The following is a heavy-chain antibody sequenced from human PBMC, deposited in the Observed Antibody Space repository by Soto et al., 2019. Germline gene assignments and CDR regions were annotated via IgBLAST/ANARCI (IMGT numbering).Heavy chain of an antibody. Sequence: PSETLSLTCTVSGGSISSGGYYWSWIRQHPGKGLEWIGYIYYSGSTYYNPSLKSRVTISVDTSKNQFSLKLSSVTAADTAVYYCARDLRSSSWHIPSYYYYGMDVWGQGTTVTVSS. CDR3: ARDLRSSSWHIPSYYYYGMDV. D-gene: IGHD6-13*01. CDR1: GGSISSGGYY. J-gene: IGHJ6*02. V-gene: IGHV4-31*03. CDR2: IYYSGST.